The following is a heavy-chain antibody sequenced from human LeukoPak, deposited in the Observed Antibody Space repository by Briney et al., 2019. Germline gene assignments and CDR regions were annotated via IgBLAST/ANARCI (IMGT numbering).Heavy chain of an antibody. CDR2: IYYRGST. CDR3: ARYREVGATVDY. D-gene: IGHD1-26*01. J-gene: IGHJ4*02. CDR1: GYSISGGYY. V-gene: IGHV4-38-2*02. Sequence: PSETLSLTCTVSGYSISGGYYWGWIRQPPGRGLEWIASIYYRGSTHYNPSLASLKSRVTISGDTSKNQFSLKLSSVTAADTAVYYCARYREVGATVDYWGQGTLVTVSS.